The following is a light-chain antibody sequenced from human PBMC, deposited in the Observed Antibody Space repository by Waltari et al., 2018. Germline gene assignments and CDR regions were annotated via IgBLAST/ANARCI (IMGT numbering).Light chain of an antibody. CDR1: SNDLGYYNL. CDR2: EGT. J-gene: IGLJ2*01. Sequence: QSALAPPAPVSVSPGQSNPLSRIRTSNDLGYYNLVACYQQHPGEAPKLIIYEGTRRPSGVSDRFSGSRSGNAASLTISGLQTEDEADYYCCSYAGRTTFVLLGGGTKLTVL. V-gene: IGLV2-23*03. CDR3: CSYAGRTTFVL.